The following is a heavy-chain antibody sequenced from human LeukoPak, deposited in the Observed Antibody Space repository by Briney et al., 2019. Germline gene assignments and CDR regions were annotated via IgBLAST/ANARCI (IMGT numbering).Heavy chain of an antibody. CDR1: GFKFENYA. V-gene: IGHV3-49*04. CDR3: GRDSPYFDS. CDR2: TRSKTYSGAT. J-gene: IGHJ4*02. Sequence: PGGSLRLSCTTSGFKFENYAMSWVRQAPGEGLEWVGFTRSKTYSGATDYAASVRGRFTISRDDSKSIAYLQMNSLKTEDTAVYYCGRDSPYFDSWGQGTLVTVSS.